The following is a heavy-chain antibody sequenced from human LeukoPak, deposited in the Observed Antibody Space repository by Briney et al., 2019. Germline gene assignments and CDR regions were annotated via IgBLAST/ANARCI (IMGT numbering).Heavy chain of an antibody. CDR3: ARRNVSGYEFDV. CDR1: GGSISSSSYY. V-gene: IGHV4-39*01. D-gene: IGHD5-12*01. J-gene: IGHJ3*01. CDR2: IYYSGST. Sequence: SETLSLTCTVSGGSISSSSYYWGWIRQPPGKGLEWIGSIYYSGSTYYNPSLKSRVTISVDTSKNQFSLKMTSVTAADTAVYFCARRNVSGYEFDVWGQGTMVTVSS.